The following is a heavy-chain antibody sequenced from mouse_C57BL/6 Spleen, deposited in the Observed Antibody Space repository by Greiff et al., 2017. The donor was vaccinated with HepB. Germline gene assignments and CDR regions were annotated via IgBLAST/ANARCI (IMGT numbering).Heavy chain of an antibody. CDR1: GYTFTSYW. CDR3: ARSLITTVVATYYYAMDY. CDR2: INPSSGYT. J-gene: IGHJ4*01. V-gene: IGHV1-7*01. D-gene: IGHD1-1*01. Sequence: QVQLQQSGAELAKPGASVKLSCKASGYTFTSYWMHWVKQRPGQGLEWIGYINPSSGYTKYNQKFKDKATLTADKSSSTAYMQLISLTYEDSAVYYCARSLITTVVATYYYAMDYWGQGTSVTVSS.